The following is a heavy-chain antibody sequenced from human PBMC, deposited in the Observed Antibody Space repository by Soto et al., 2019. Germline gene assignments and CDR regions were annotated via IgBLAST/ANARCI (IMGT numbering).Heavy chain of an antibody. J-gene: IGHJ3*02. Sequence: EVQLLESGGGLVQPGGSLRLSCAASGFTFISYAMSWVRQAPGKGLEWVSAISGSGGSTYYADSGKGRFTISRDNSKNTLYRQMSSLRAEDTAVYYCAKAGRHYCGGDCNDAFDIWGHGTMVTVSS. CDR2: ISGSGGST. CDR1: GFTFISYA. CDR3: AKAGRHYCGGDCNDAFDI. D-gene: IGHD2-21*02. V-gene: IGHV3-23*01.